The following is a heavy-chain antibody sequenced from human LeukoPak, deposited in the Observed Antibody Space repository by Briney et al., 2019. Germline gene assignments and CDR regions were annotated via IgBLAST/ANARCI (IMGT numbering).Heavy chain of an antibody. V-gene: IGHV1-46*01. CDR2: INPSGGST. CDR3: ARDDVDTTFDY. Sequence: ASVKVPCKASGYTFTSYYMHWVRQAPGQGLEWMGIINPSGGSTSYAQKFQGRVTMTRDTSTSTVYMELSSLRSEDTAVYYCARDDVDTTFDYWGQGTLVTVSS. D-gene: IGHD5-18*01. J-gene: IGHJ4*02. CDR1: GYTFTSYY.